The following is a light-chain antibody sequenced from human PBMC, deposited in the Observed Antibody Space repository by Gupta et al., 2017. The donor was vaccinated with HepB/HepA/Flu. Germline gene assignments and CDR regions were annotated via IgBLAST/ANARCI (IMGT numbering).Light chain of an antibody. V-gene: IGLV2-14*03. CDR3: SSFTYTTTLVV. Sequence: QSALTQPASVSGSPGQSITISCTATSNDFGDFNYVSWYQQHPGKAPKLFISDVSNRPSGVSTRFSGSKSGNTASLTISGLQAEDEADYYCSSFTYTTTLVVFGGGTRLTVL. CDR2: DVS. J-gene: IGLJ2*01. CDR1: SNDFGDFNY.